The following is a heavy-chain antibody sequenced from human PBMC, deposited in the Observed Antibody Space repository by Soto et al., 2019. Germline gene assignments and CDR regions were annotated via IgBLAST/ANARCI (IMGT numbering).Heavy chain of an antibody. CDR2: INHSGST. V-gene: IGHV4-34*01. CDR1: GGSFSGYY. D-gene: IGHD6-13*01. CDR3: ARRRLKGYTSSSYWFDP. J-gene: IGHJ5*02. Sequence: PXGTLSLTCAAYGGSFSGYYWTWIRQPPGKGLEWIGEINHSGSTNYNPSLKSRVTISVDTSKNQFSLKLTSVTAADTAVYYCARRRLKGYTSSSYWFDPWGQGTLVTVSS.